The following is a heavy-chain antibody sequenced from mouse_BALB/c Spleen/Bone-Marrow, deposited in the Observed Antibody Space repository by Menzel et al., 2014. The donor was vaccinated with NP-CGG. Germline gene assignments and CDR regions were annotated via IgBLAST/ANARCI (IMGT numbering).Heavy chain of an antibody. CDR2: ISNGGGST. V-gene: IGHV5-12-2*01. CDR1: GFTFSSYT. Sequence: VNLVESGGGLVQPGGSLKLSCAASGFTFSSYTMSWVRQTPEKRLEWVAYISNGGGSTYYPDTVKGRFTISRDNAKNTLYLQMSSLKSEDTAMYYCARGGYYFDYWGQGTTLTVSS. J-gene: IGHJ2*01. CDR3: ARGGYYFDY.